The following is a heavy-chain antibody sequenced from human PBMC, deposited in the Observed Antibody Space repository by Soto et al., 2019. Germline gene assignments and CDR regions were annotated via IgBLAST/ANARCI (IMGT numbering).Heavy chain of an antibody. J-gene: IGHJ6*03. D-gene: IGHD4-17*01. CDR2: ISSSSSYI. V-gene: IGHV3-21*01. Sequence: PGGPLRLSCAASGFTFSSYSMNWVRQAPGKGLEWVSSISSSSSYIYYADSVKGRFTISRDNAKNSLYLQMNSLRAEDTAVYYCARVPLLTVYYYYYYMDVWGKGTTVTVSS. CDR1: GFTFSSYS. CDR3: ARVPLLTVYYYYYYMDV.